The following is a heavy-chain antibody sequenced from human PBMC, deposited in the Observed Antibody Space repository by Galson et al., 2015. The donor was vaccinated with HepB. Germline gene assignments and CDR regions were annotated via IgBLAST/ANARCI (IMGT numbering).Heavy chain of an antibody. CDR1: GYTFTSYY. V-gene: IGHV1-46*01. CDR3: ARDRIVATITGPYYYYGMDV. Sequence: SCKASGYTFTSYYMHWVRQAPGQGLEWMGIINPSGGSTSYAQKFQGRVTMTRDTSTSTVYMELSSLRSEDTAVYYCARDRIVATITGPYYYYGMDVWGQGTTVTVSS. D-gene: IGHD5-12*01. CDR2: INPSGGST. J-gene: IGHJ6*02.